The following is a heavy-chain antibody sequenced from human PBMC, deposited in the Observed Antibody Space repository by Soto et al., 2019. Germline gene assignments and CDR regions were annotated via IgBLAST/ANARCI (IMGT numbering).Heavy chain of an antibody. CDR1: GFSLSTSGVG. CDR2: IYWDDDK. Sequence: QITLKESGATLVKPTQTLTLTCTFSGFSLSTSGVGVGWLRQPPVKALEWLALIYWDDDKRYNPSLKSRLTITKDTSKNQVVLRITNVDPVATATYYCAHSLSVAMIVGCDYYYSYLDVCGKGTTVSPSS. D-gene: IGHD5-12*01. CDR3: AHSLSVAMIVGCDYYYSYLDV. J-gene: IGHJ6*03. V-gene: IGHV2-5*02.